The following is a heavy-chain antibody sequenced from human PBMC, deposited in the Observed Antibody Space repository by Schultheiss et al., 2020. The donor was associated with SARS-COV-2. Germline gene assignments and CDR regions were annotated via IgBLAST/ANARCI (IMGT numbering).Heavy chain of an antibody. CDR2: ISGSGGST. V-gene: IGHV3-23*01. J-gene: IGHJ5*02. D-gene: IGHD6-13*01. CDR3: ARDQTTAAAGGNWFDP. Sequence: ETLSLTCAVYGGSFSDYYWSWIRQPPGKGLEWVSAISGSGGSTYYADSVKGRFTISRDNSKNTLFLQMNSLRPEDTAVYYCARDQTTAAAGGNWFDPWGQGTLVTVSS. CDR1: GGSFSDYY.